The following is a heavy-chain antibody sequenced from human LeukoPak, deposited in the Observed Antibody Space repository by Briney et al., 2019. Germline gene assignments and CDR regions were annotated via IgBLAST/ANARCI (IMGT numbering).Heavy chain of an antibody. CDR3: ARDDGSGRYPHVY. CDR2: ISSSSSTM. V-gene: IGHV3-48*01. CDR1: GFTFSSYS. Sequence: GGSLRLSCAASGFTFSSYSMNWVRQAPGEGLEWVSYISSSSSTMYHADSVKGRFTISRDNAKNSLYLQMNSLRAEDTALYYCARDDGSGRYPHVYWGQGTLVTVSS. D-gene: IGHD3-10*01. J-gene: IGHJ4*02.